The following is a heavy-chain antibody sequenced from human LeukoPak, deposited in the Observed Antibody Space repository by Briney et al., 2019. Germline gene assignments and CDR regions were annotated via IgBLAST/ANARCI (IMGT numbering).Heavy chain of an antibody. D-gene: IGHD2-2*02. CDR2: ISYDGSNK. V-gene: IGHV3-30*03. J-gene: IGHJ1*01. CDR3: ARDPIYTFDGPEYFQH. Sequence: GGSPRLSCAASGFTFSSYGMHWVRQAPGKGLEWVAVISYDGSNKYYAASVKGRFTISRDNAKKSLYLQMNIPRAEDTAVYYCARDPIYTFDGPEYFQHWGQGTLVTVSS. CDR1: GFTFSSYG.